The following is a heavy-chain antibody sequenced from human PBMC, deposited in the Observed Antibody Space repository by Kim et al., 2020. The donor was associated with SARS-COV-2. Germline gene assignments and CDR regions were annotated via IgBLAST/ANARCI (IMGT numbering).Heavy chain of an antibody. CDR2: INREGSST. D-gene: IGHD6-13*01. V-gene: IGHV3-74*01. CDR3: VRALNGIAPDGTFFY. Sequence: GGSLRLSCAASGFTFSNDWMHWVRQAPGKGLVWVSRINREGSSTSYADSVNGRFTISRDNAKNTLYLQMNSLRAEDTAVYYCVRALNGIAPDGTFFYWGQGTLVTVSS. CDR1: GFTFSNDW. J-gene: IGHJ4*02.